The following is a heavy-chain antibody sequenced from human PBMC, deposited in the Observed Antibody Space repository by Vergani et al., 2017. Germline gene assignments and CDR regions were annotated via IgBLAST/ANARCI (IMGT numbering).Heavy chain of an antibody. D-gene: IGHD2-2*01. V-gene: IGHV7-4-1*02. CDR3: ARASLYCSSTSCYVDYYYYGMDV. Sequence: QVQVVQSGAEVKKSGASVKVSCKASGYTFTSYAMNWVRQAPGQGLEWMGWINTNTGNPTYAQGFTGRFVFSLDTSVSTAYLQISSLKAEDTAVYYCARASLYCSSTSCYVDYYYYGMDVWGQGTTVTVSS. CDR1: GYTFTSYA. CDR2: INTNTGNP. J-gene: IGHJ6*02.